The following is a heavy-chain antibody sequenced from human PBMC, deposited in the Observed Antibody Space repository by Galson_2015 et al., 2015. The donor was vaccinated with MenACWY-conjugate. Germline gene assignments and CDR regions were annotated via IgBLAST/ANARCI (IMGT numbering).Heavy chain of an antibody. CDR2: IVVGSGNT. CDR3: AATYGSGSYYVRDFYYGTGV. D-gene: IGHD3-10*01. Sequence: SVKVSCKASGFTFTSSAMQWVRQARGQRLEWIGWIVVGSGNTNYAQKFQERVTITRDMSTSTAYMELSSLRSEDTAVYYCAATYGSGSYYVRDFYYGTGVWGQGTTVAVSS. V-gene: IGHV1-58*02. J-gene: IGHJ6*02. CDR1: GFTFTSSA.